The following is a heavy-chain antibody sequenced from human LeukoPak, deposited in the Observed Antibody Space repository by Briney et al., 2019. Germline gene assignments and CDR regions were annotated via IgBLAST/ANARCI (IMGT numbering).Heavy chain of an antibody. CDR1: GGSISSYY. J-gene: IGHJ3*02. CDR2: IYYSGRT. CDR3: ASDGYNYGGAFDI. Sequence: PSETLSLTCTVSGGSISSYYWSWIRQPPGKGLEWIGYIYYSGRTNYNPSLKSRVTISVDASKNQFSLKLSSVTAADTAVYYCASDGYNYGGAFDIWGQGTMVTVSS. D-gene: IGHD5-24*01. V-gene: IGHV4-59*01.